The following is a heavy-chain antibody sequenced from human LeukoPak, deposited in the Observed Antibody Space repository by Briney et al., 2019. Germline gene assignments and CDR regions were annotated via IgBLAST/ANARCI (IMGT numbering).Heavy chain of an antibody. V-gene: IGHV1-2*02. CDR3: ARDVSAGGTNWFDP. J-gene: IGHJ5*02. CDR1: GYTFTGYY. CDR2: INPNSGGP. D-gene: IGHD3-16*01. Sequence: ASVKVSCKASGYTFTGYYIHWVRQAPGQGLEWMGWINPNSGGPNYAQKFQGRVTMTRDTSISTAYMEMSRLRSDNTAVYYCARDVSAGGTNWFDPWGQGTLVTVSS.